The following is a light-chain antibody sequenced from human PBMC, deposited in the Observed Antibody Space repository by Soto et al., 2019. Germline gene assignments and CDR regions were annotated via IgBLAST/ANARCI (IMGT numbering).Light chain of an antibody. CDR1: QSVSSSY. Sequence: EIVLTQSPGTLSLSPGERATLSCRASQSVSSSYLAWNQQKPGQAPRLLIYGASIRATGIPDRFSGSGSGTHFTLTISRLEPEDFAVYYCQQYGSSPYTFGQGTKLEIK. CDR3: QQYGSSPYT. J-gene: IGKJ2*01. V-gene: IGKV3-20*01. CDR2: GAS.